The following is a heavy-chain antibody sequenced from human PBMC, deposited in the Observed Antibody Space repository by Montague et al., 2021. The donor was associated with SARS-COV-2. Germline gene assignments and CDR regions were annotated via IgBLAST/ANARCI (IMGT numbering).Heavy chain of an antibody. CDR3: ATTIYDYVWGTRVESDY. J-gene: IGHJ4*02. D-gene: IGHD3-16*01. CDR2: IDWDDDK. CDR1: GFSLSTSGMC. V-gene: IGHV2-70*01. Sequence: PALVKPTQTLTLTCTFSGFSLSTSGMCVSWIRQPPGKALEWLALIDWDDDKYYSTSLKARLTISKDTSKSQVVLTMTNMDPVDTATYYCATTIYDYVWGTRVESDYWGQGTLVTVSS.